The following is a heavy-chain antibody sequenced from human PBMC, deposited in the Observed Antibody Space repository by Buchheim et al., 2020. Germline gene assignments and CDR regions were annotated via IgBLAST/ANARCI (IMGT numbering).Heavy chain of an antibody. CDR1: GGSISSYY. Sequence: QVQLQESGPGLVKPSETLSLTCTVSGGSISSYYWSWIRQPPGKGLEWIGYIYYSGSTYYNPSLTSRVTISVDTSKNQFSLKLSSVTAADTAVYYCARGPLGMLPGNPCFDYWGQGTL. CDR3: ARGPLGMLPGNPCFDY. D-gene: IGHD7-27*01. V-gene: IGHV4-59*12. J-gene: IGHJ4*02. CDR2: IYYSGST.